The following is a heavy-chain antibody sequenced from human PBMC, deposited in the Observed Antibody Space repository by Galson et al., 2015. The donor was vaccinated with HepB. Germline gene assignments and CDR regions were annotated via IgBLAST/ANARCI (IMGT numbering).Heavy chain of an antibody. Sequence: SVKVSCKASGGTFSSYAISWVRQAPGQGLEWMGGIIPIFGTANYAQKFQGRVTITADESTSTAYMELSSLRSEDTAVYYCARLYCSGGSCWYYFDYWGQGTLVTVSS. CDR1: GGTFSSYA. V-gene: IGHV1-69*13. D-gene: IGHD2-15*01. CDR3: ARLYCSGGSCWYYFDY. J-gene: IGHJ4*02. CDR2: IIPIFGTA.